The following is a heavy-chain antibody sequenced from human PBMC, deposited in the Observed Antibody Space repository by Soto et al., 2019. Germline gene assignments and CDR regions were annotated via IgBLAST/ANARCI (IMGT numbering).Heavy chain of an antibody. J-gene: IGHJ4*02. CDR2: ISAYNGNS. D-gene: IGHD3-22*01. V-gene: IGHV1-18*01. Sequence: GASVKVSCKASGYTFTSYGISWVRQAPGQGLEWMGWISAYNGNSNYAQKLQGRVTMTTDTSTSTAYMELRSLRSDDTAVYYCARERKGYYDSSGYSDYWGQGTLVTVSS. CDR3: ARERKGYYDSSGYSDY. CDR1: GYTFTSYG.